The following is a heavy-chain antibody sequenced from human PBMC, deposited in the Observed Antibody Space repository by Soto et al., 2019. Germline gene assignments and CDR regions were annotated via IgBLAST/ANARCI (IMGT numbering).Heavy chain of an antibody. CDR1: GFTFCDFG. J-gene: IGHJ4*01. CDR2: LRSNSFGGTP. V-gene: IGHV3-49*03. Sequence: SFGLSFSGLGFTFCDFGVNWLRLIPRKGLQWIASLRSNSFGGTPEYAASVEGRFIISRNDSESIAYLQMSRLETEDTGVNFGSSTPLRLKLPPVDFDYWGHGT. CDR3: SSTPLRLKLPPVDFDY. D-gene: IGHD3-10*01.